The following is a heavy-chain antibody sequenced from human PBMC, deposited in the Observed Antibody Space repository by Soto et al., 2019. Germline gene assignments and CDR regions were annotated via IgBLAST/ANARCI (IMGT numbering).Heavy chain of an antibody. J-gene: IGHJ6*02. V-gene: IGHV1-69*13. CDR1: GGTFSSYA. D-gene: IGHD2-15*01. Sequence: SVKVSCKASGGTFSSYAISWVRQAPGQGLEWMGGIIPIFGTANYAQKFQGRVTITADESTSTAYMELSSLRSEDTAVYYCARTDIVVVVGQSGMDVCGQRTTVTVSS. CDR3: ARTDIVVVVGQSGMDV. CDR2: IIPIFGTA.